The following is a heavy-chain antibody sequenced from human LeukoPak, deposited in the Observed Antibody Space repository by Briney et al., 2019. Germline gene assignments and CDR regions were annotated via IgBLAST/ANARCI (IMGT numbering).Heavy chain of an antibody. CDR2: IYYSGST. Sequence: SETLSLTCSVSGSSISSYYWSWIRQPPGKGLEWIGYIYYSGSTNYNPSLKSRVTISVDTSKNRFSLKLSSVTAADTAVYYCARGPEDYFDYWGQGTLVTVSS. CDR1: GSSISSYY. J-gene: IGHJ4*02. V-gene: IGHV4-59*01. CDR3: ARGPEDYFDY.